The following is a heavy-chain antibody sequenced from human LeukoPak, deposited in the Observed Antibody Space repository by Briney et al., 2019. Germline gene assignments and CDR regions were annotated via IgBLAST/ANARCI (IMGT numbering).Heavy chain of an antibody. J-gene: IGHJ4*02. Sequence: GGSLRLSCAASGFTVSSNYMSWVRQAPGKGLEWVSVIYSGGSTYYADSVKGRFTISRHNSKDTLYLQMNSLRAEDTAVYYCARGSSSLFDYWGQGTLVTVSS. V-gene: IGHV3-53*04. CDR2: IYSGGST. CDR1: GFTVSSNY. D-gene: IGHD6-13*01. CDR3: ARGSSSLFDY.